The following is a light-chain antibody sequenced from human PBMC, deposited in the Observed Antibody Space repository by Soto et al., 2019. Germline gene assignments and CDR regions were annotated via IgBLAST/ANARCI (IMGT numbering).Light chain of an antibody. J-gene: IGLJ1*01. V-gene: IGLV2-14*01. CDR1: SSDVGGYNY. CDR2: DVS. Sequence: QSVLTQPASVSGSPGQSITISCTGTSSDVGGYNYVSWYQQHPGKAPKFVIYDVSNRPSGVSNRFSGSKSGNTASLTISGLQAEDEADYYCSSYTTSNTRQLVFGTVTKVTV. CDR3: SSYTTSNTRQLV.